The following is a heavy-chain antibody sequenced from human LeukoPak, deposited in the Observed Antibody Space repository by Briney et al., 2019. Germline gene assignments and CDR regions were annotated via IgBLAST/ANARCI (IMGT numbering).Heavy chain of an antibody. CDR3: ARGRYFFASGSPHAFDI. CDR1: GFIFSSHY. CDR2: INTDGSAT. D-gene: IGHD3-10*01. V-gene: IGHV3-74*01. J-gene: IGHJ3*02. Sequence: PGGSLRLSCAASGFIFSSHYMHWVRQAPGKGLVWVSRINTDGSATNYADSVEGRFTISRDNAKSTLSLQMNSLGAEDTAVYYCARGRYFFASGSPHAFDIWGRGTMVTVSS.